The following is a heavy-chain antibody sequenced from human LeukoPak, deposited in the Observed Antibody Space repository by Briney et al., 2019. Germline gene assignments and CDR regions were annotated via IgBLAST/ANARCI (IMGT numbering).Heavy chain of an antibody. CDR3: AKAVETNSGSDYYYYYYMDV. D-gene: IGHD1-26*01. CDR2: ISGSGGST. J-gene: IGHJ6*03. V-gene: IGHV3-23*01. Sequence: PGGSLRLSCTASGFTFINYSMNWVRQAPGKGLEWVSAISGSGGSTYYADSVKGRFTISRDNSKNTLYLQMNSLRAEDTAVYYCAKAVETNSGSDYYYYYYMDVWGKGTTVTVSS. CDR1: GFTFINYS.